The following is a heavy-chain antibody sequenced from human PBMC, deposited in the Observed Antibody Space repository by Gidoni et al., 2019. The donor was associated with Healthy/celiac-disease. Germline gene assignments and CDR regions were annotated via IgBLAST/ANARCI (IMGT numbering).Heavy chain of an antibody. CDR1: CDYISSYY. CDR3: ARDHSRRDNYGMDV. J-gene: IGHJ6*02. Sequence: QVRLQGSSPGLVKPSKTLSPTCTDSCDYISSYYWSWIRQPPGKGLEWVGYIYYSGSTNYNPSLKSRVTISVDTSKNQFSLKLSSVTAADTAVYYCARDHSRRDNYGMDVWGQGTTVTVSS. CDR2: IYYSGST. V-gene: IGHV4-59*01. D-gene: IGHD2-15*01.